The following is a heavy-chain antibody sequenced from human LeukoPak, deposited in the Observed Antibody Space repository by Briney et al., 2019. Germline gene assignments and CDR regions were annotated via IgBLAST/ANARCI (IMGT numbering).Heavy chain of an antibody. CDR3: ARGGFVSSGWYDNWFDP. CDR2: ISAYNGNT. Sequence: ASVKVSCKASGYTFTSYGISWVRQAPGQGLEWMGWISAYNGNTNYAQKLQGRVTITRDTSASTAYMELSSLRSEDMAVYYCARGGFVSSGWYDNWFDPWGQGTLVTVSS. D-gene: IGHD6-19*01. CDR1: GYTFTSYG. V-gene: IGHV1-18*03. J-gene: IGHJ5*02.